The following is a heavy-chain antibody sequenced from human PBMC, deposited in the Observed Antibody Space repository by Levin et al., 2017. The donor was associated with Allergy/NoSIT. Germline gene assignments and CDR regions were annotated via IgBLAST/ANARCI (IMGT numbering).Heavy chain of an antibody. Sequence: ASVKVSCKVSGYTFTDYFMYWARQAPGQGLEWMGRINPNTGDTEYGQKFQGRVTMTSDTPISTAYMELSRLRSDDTAVYFCGLMTGPGVWGQGTTVTVSS. J-gene: IGHJ6*02. CDR1: GYTFTDYF. CDR2: INPNTGDT. CDR3: GLMTGPGV. V-gene: IGHV1-2*06. D-gene: IGHD2-8*01.